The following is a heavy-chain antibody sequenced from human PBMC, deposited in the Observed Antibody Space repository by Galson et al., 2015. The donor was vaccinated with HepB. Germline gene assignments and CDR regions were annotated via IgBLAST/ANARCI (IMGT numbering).Heavy chain of an antibody. CDR2: IKQDVSEK. D-gene: IGHD2-2*02. J-gene: IGHJ4*02. CDR1: GFTFSSYW. Sequence: SLRLSCAASGFTFSSYWMSWVRQAPGKGLEWVANIKQDVSEKYYVDSVKGRFTISRDNAKNSLYLQMNSLRAEDTAVYYCASSGTDCSSTSCYSRDYWGQGTLVTVSS. CDR3: ASSGTDCSSTSCYSRDY. V-gene: IGHV3-7*01.